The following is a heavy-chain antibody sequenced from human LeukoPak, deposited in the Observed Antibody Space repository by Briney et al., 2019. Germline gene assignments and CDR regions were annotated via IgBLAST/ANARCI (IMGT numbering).Heavy chain of an antibody. J-gene: IGHJ4*02. V-gene: IGHV3-74*01. CDR3: VRAKSGHYGYSDY. CDR2: VSPDGRTT. Sequence: GGSLRLSCAASGFTFSSYWMHWVRQVPGKGLVWVSRVSPDGRTTSYADSVKGRFTISRDNAKNTVYLQMISLRADDTAVYYCVRAKSGHYGYSDYWGQGTLVTVSS. CDR1: GFTFSSYW. D-gene: IGHD5-18*01.